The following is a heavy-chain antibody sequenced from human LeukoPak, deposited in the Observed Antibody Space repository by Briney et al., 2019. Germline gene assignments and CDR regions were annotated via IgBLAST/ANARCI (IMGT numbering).Heavy chain of an antibody. CDR2: INHDGSST. V-gene: IGHV3-74*01. J-gene: IGHJ4*02. Sequence: GSLRLSCAASGFIFSSYWMMWVRQAPGKGLVWVSRINHDGSSTNYADSVKGRFTISRDNAKNTVFLQMNSLRAEDTAVYYCVRDWGYDSSGYWQKYFDTWGQGTLVTVSS. CDR3: VRDWGYDSSGYWQKYFDT. D-gene: IGHD3-22*01. CDR1: GFIFSSYW.